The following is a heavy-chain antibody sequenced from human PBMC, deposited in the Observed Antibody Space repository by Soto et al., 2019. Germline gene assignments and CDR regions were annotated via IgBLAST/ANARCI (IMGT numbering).Heavy chain of an antibody. CDR1: VYTLNDLS. Sequence: ASVKVSCKVSVYTLNDLSMQWVRQEHEKGLEWMGCFDAEDGNTNYAQKLQGRVTMTTDTSTSTAYMELRSLRSDDTAVYYCARSRDCTNGVCPYYYYYYMDVWGQGTTVTVSS. CDR2: FDAEDGNT. CDR3: ARSRDCTNGVCPYYYYYYMDV. V-gene: IGHV1-24*01. J-gene: IGHJ6*03. D-gene: IGHD2-8*01.